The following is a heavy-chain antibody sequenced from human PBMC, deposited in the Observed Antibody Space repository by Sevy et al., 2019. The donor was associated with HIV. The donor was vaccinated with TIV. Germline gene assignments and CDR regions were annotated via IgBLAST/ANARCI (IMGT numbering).Heavy chain of an antibody. V-gene: IGHV1-24*01. J-gene: IGHJ4*02. D-gene: IGHD3-22*01. CDR3: ATTKDYYESSGCPFDY. CDR1: GYSLTGLS. CDR2: FDPEDGER. Sequence: ASVKVSCKVSGYSLTGLSMHWVRQAPGKGLEWMGSFDPEDGERIYAQKLEGRVTMTEDTSSDTAYMELNSLRFEDTAVYYCATTKDYYESSGCPFDYWGQGTLVTVSS.